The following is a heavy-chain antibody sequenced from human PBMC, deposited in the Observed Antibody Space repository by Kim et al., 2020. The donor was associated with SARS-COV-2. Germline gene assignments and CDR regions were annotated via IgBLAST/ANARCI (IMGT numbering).Heavy chain of an antibody. D-gene: IGHD3-9*01. CDR3: ARRRYFDWLLSRRYYYGMDV. V-gene: IGHV4-34*01. CDR1: GGSFSGYY. J-gene: IGHJ6*02. Sequence: SETLSLTCAVYGGSFSGYYWSWIRQPPGKGLEWIGEINHSGSTNYNPSLKSGVTISVDTSKNQFSLKLSSVTAADTAVYYCARRRYFDWLLSRRYYYGMDVWGQGTTVTVSS. CDR2: INHSGST.